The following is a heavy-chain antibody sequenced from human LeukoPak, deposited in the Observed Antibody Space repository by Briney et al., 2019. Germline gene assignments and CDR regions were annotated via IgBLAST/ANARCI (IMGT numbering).Heavy chain of an antibody. CDR1: GYTFTSYY. V-gene: IGHV1-46*01. D-gene: IGHD6-13*01. CDR2: INPSGGST. Sequence: ASVKVSCKASGYTFTSYYMHWVRQAPGQGLEWMGIINPSGGSTSYAQKFQGRVTMTRDTSTSTVYMELSSLRSEDTAVYYCAKTHRSSSTLGGFDPWGQGTLVTVSS. CDR3: AKTHRSSSTLGGFDP. J-gene: IGHJ5*02.